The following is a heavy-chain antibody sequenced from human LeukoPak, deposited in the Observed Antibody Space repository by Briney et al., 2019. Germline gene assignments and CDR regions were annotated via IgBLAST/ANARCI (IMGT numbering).Heavy chain of an antibody. D-gene: IGHD2-21*02. V-gene: IGHV3-21*01. CDR3: ARGGDIVVVTYNWFDP. CDR1: GFTFSSYS. CDR2: ISSSSSYI. J-gene: IGHJ5*02. Sequence: GGSLRLSCAASGFTFSSYSMNWVRQAPGKGLEWVSSISSSSSYIYYADSVKGRFTISRDNAKNSLYLQMNRLRAEDTAVYYCARGGDIVVVTYNWFDPWGQGTLVTVSS.